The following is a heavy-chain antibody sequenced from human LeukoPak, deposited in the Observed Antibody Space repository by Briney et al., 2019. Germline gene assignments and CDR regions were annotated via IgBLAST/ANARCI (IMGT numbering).Heavy chain of an antibody. J-gene: IGHJ4*02. CDR3: ARVTGVYNWNQDFDY. CDR1: GGTFSSYG. V-gene: IGHV1-69*13. D-gene: IGHD1-20*01. CDR2: IIPIFGTA. Sequence: SVKVSCKASGGTFSSYGISRVRQAPGQGLEWMGGIIPIFGTANYAQKFQGRVTITADESTSTAYMELSSLRSEDTAVYYCARVTGVYNWNQDFDYWGQGTLVTVSS.